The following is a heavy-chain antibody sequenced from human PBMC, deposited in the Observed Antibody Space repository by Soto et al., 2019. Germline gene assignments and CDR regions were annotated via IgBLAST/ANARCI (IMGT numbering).Heavy chain of an antibody. CDR3: ARERGYSCGSDYGMDV. CDR2: IYYSGST. V-gene: IGHV4-59*01. CDR1: GGSISSYY. Sequence: PSETLSLTCTVSGGSISSYYWSWIRQPPGKGLEWIGYIYYSGSTNYDPSLKSRVTISVDTSKNQFSLKLSSVTAADTAVYYCARERGYSCGSDYGMDVWGQGTTDTVSS. D-gene: IGHD5-18*01. J-gene: IGHJ6*02.